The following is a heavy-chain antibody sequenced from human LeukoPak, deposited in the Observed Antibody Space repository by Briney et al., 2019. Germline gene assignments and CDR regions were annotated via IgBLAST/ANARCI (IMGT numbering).Heavy chain of an antibody. CDR3: AKDYGSGIYYNVFDY. J-gene: IGHJ4*02. V-gene: IGHV3-9*01. CDR1: GFIFEDYA. Sequence: GGSLRLSCAASGFIFEDYAMHWVRQAPGKGLEWVSGINWNSGTIGYADSVRGRFTISRDSANNSLYLQMNSLRTEDTALYYCAKDYGSGIYYNVFDYWGQGTLVTVSS. CDR2: INWNSGTI. D-gene: IGHD3-10*01.